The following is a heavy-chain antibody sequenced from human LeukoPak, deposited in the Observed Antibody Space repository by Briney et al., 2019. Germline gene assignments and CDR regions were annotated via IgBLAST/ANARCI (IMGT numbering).Heavy chain of an antibody. CDR3: ASKRGYSTSWYYFDY. D-gene: IGHD2-2*01. Sequence: GESLKISCKGSGYSFTSYWIGWVRQMPGKGLEWMGIIYPGDSDTRYSPSFQGQVTISAGRSISTAYLQWSSLKASDTAMYYCASKRGYSTSWYYFDYWGQGTQVTVSS. V-gene: IGHV5-51*01. CDR1: GYSFTSYW. CDR2: IYPGDSDT. J-gene: IGHJ4*02.